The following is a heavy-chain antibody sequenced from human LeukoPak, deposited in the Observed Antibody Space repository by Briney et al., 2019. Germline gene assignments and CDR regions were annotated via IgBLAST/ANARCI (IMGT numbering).Heavy chain of an antibody. CDR3: AKDITILYYIDY. CDR1: GFTFSSQA. D-gene: IGHD3-3*01. CDR2: ISGGGGST. J-gene: IGHJ4*02. V-gene: IGHV3-23*01. Sequence: GGSLRLSCAASGFTFSSQAMSWVRQAPGKGLEWVSAISGGGGSTYYADSVKGRFAISRDNSKNTLYLQMNSLRAEDTAVYYCAKDITILYYIDYWGQGTLVTVSS.